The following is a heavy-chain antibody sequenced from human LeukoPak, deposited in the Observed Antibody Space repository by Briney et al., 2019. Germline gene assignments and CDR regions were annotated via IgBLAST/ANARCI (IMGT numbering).Heavy chain of an antibody. Sequence: PGGSLRLSCAACGFTVGSNYMGWVRQAQGKGLEWVSVIYPGGTTYDPDSVKGGFTISSDNSKNTLLLQSASVRAEDTAVYYLLKLAVAYFDSWGQGTLVSVSS. D-gene: IGHD6-19*01. CDR1: GFTVGSNY. V-gene: IGHV3-66*01. CDR2: IYPGGTT. CDR3: LKLAVAYFDS. J-gene: IGHJ4*02.